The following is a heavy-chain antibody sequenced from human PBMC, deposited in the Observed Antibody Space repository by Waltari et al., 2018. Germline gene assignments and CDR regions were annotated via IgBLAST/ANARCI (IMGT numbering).Heavy chain of an antibody. CDR3: ARDPYHYGSGSYYNDNDDY. D-gene: IGHD3-10*01. V-gene: IGHV1-69*01. J-gene: IGHJ4*02. CDR1: GGTFSSYA. CDR2: SIPIFGTA. Sequence: QVQLVQSGAEVKKPGSSVKVSCKASGGTFSSYAISWVRQAPGQGLEWMGGSIPIFGTANYAQKFQGRVTITADESTSTAYMELSSLRSEDTAVYYCARDPYHYGSGSYYNDNDDYWGQGTLVTVSS.